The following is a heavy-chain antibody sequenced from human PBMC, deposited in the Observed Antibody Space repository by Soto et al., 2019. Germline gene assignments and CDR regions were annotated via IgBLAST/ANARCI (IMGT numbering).Heavy chain of an antibody. CDR3: RSSYYYDSSGYYFDY. CDR2: IYYSGST. J-gene: IGHJ4*02. V-gene: IGHV4-30-4*01. D-gene: IGHD3-22*01. CDR1: GGSISSGDYY. Sequence: PSETLSLTCTVSGGSISSGDYYWSWIRQPPGKGLEWIGYIYYSGSTYYNPSLKSRVTISVDTSKNQFSLKLSSVTAADTAVYYCRSSYYYDSSGYYFDYWGQGTLVTVSS.